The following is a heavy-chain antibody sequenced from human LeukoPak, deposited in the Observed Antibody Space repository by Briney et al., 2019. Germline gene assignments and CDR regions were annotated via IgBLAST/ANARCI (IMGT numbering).Heavy chain of an antibody. CDR3: ARKLGESIGYLGDEAFDI. J-gene: IGHJ3*02. CDR1: GFTFCSYS. D-gene: IGHD3-22*01. Sequence: GGSLRLSSAHSGFTFCSYSMNWVRQAPGKGLEWVSSISSSSGYIYYADSVKGRFTISRDNTKNSLYLQMNSLRAEDTAGYYCARKLGESIGYLGDEAFDIWGQGTMVTVSS. V-gene: IGHV3-21*01. CDR2: ISSSSGYI.